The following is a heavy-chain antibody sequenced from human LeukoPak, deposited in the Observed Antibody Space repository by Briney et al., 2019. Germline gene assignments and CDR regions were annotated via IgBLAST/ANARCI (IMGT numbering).Heavy chain of an antibody. CDR3: ARGPLGRGWYYFDY. CDR1: GYTFTSYG. D-gene: IGHD6-19*01. Sequence: ASVKVSCKASGYTFTSYGISWVRQAPGQGLEWMGWISAYNGNTNYVQKLQGRVTMTTDTSTSTAYMELRSLRSDDTAVYYCARGPLGRGWYYFDYWGQGTLVNVSS. CDR2: ISAYNGNT. J-gene: IGHJ4*02. V-gene: IGHV1-18*01.